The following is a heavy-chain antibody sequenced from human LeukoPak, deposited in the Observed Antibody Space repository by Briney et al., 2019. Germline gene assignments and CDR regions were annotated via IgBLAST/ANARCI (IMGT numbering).Heavy chain of an antibody. CDR3: AKDWGQGGSYSFDY. CDR1: GFIFSSYA. CDR2: ISGSGGST. J-gene: IGHJ4*02. V-gene: IGHV3-23*01. Sequence: PGGSLRLSCAASGFIFSSYAMSWVRQAPGKGLEWVSAISGSGGSTYYADSVKGRFTISRDNSKNTLYLQMNSLRAEDTAVYYCAKDWGQGGSYSFDYWGQGTLVTVSS. D-gene: IGHD1-26*01.